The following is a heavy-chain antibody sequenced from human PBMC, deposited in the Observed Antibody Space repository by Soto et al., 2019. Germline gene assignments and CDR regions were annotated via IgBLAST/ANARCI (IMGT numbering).Heavy chain of an antibody. Sequence: PEGSLRLSCAASGFTFSSYGMNWVRQAPGKGLEWVSALSGSGDTTYYADSVRGRFSISRDNSKNTLYLQMSSLRGEATPVYYCAKGNQFSCYCAMDVWGRVTTITFYS. CDR2: LSGSGDTT. CDR3: AKGNQFSCYCAMDV. CDR1: GFTFSSYG. J-gene: IGHJ6*02. V-gene: IGHV3-23*01.